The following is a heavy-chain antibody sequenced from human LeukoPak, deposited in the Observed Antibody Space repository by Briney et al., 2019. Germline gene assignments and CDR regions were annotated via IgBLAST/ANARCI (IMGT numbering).Heavy chain of an antibody. Sequence: ASVKVSCKASGYTFTSYDINWVRQATGQGLEWMGWMNPNSGNTGYAQKFQGRVTMTRDTSISTAYMELSRLRSDDTAVYYCARRAIFGVVINFDYWGQGTLVTVSS. CDR3: ARRAIFGVVINFDY. V-gene: IGHV1-8*02. CDR1: GYTFTSYD. CDR2: MNPNSGNT. J-gene: IGHJ4*02. D-gene: IGHD3-3*01.